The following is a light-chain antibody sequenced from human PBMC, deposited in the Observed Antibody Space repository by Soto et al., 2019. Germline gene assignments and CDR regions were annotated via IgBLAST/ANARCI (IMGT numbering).Light chain of an antibody. V-gene: IGKV3-20*01. CDR2: GAS. CDR1: QSVSSSY. J-gene: IGKJ1*01. Sequence: EIVLTQSPGTLSFSQGERATLSCRASQSVSSSYLAWYQQKPGQAPRLLIYGASSRATGIPDRFSGSGSGTDFTLTISRLEPEDFAVYYCQQYGSSPQTFGQGTKVDIK. CDR3: QQYGSSPQT.